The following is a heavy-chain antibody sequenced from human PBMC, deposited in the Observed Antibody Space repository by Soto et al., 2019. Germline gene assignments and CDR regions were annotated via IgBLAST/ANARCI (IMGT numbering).Heavy chain of an antibody. D-gene: IGHD2-15*01. CDR2: IKQDGSEK. CDR1: GFTFSSYW. V-gene: IGHV3-7*01. Sequence: EVQLVESGGGLVQPGGSLRLSCAASGFTFSSYWMSWVRQARGKGLEWVANIKQDGSEKYYVDSVKGRFTISRDNAKNSLYLQMNSLRAEDTAVYYCARDKYCSGGSCYGLDDAFDIWGQGTMVTVSS. CDR3: ARDKYCSGGSCYGLDDAFDI. J-gene: IGHJ3*02.